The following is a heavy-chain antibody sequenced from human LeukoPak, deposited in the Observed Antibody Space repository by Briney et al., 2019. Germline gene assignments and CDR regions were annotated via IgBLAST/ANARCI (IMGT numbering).Heavy chain of an antibody. V-gene: IGHV4-39*01. Sequence: SETLSLTCTVSGVSISSSNSYWGWIRQPPGKGLEWIGSIYYSGNTYYNASLKSQVSISIDTSKNQFSLRLTSVIAADTAVYYCARQTGSGLFILPGGQGTLVTVSS. CDR1: GVSISSSNSY. CDR2: IYYSGNT. J-gene: IGHJ4*02. CDR3: ARQTGSGLFILP. D-gene: IGHD3/OR15-3a*01.